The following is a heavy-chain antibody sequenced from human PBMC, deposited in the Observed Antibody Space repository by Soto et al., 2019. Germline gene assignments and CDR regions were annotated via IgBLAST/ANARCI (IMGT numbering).Heavy chain of an antibody. CDR2: IYYSGST. Sequence: SETMSVTCPAAGGSISSYCWGWTRQTPGKGLEWIGYIYYSGSTNYNPSLTSRVTISVDTSKNQFSLKLSSVTAADTAVYYCARHRYSYGVYYFDYWGQGTLVTVSS. V-gene: IGHV4-59*08. CDR1: GGSISSYC. CDR3: ARHRYSYGVYYFDY. J-gene: IGHJ4*02. D-gene: IGHD5-18*01.